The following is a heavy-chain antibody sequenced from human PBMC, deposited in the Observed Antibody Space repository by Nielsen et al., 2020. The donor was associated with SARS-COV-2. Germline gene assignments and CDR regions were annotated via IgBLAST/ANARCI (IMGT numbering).Heavy chain of an antibody. CDR2: IILDGSEK. V-gene: IGHV3-7*01. CDR1: GFNISGYW. J-gene: IGHJ4*02. CDR3: ARVGFYGDPEYLDY. Sequence: GESLKISCVVSGFNISGYWMTWVRQAPGKGLEWVGNIILDGSEKYYVDSVKGRFTISRDNARNTLYLQMNSLRVEDTAVYYCARVGFYGDPEYLDYWGPGTLVTVSS. D-gene: IGHD4-17*01.